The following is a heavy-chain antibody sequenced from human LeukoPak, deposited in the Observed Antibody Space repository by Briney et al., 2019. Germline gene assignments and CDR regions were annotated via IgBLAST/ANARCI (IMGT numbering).Heavy chain of an antibody. J-gene: IGHJ4*02. Sequence: PGGSLRLSCAASGFTFSSYSMNWVRQAPGKGLEWVSSISSSSSYIYYADSVKGRFTISRDNARNSLYLQMNSLRAEDTAVYYCACNNAYYYDSRLSDYWGQGTLVTVSS. CDR3: ACNNAYYYDSRLSDY. CDR2: ISSSSSYI. CDR1: GFTFSSYS. D-gene: IGHD3-22*01. V-gene: IGHV3-21*01.